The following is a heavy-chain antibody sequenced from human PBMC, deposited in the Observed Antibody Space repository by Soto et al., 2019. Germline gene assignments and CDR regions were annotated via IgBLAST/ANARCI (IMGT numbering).Heavy chain of an antibody. CDR1: SGSISSSNL. CDR2: IYHSGST. V-gene: IGHV4-4*02. D-gene: IGHD5-18*01. Sequence: SETLSLTCAVSSGSISSSNLWSWVRQPPGKGLEWVGEIYHSGSTNYNPSLKSRVTISVDKSKNQFSLKLSSVTAADTAVYYCARGGFQLAYFDYWGQGTLVTVSS. CDR3: ARGGFQLAYFDY. J-gene: IGHJ4*02.